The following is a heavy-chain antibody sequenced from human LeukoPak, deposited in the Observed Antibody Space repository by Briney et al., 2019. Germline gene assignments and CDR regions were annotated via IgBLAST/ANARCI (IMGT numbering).Heavy chain of an antibody. CDR3: ASIAGTHGDFDY. CDR1: GGSISSSSYY. CDR2: INHSGST. J-gene: IGHJ4*02. V-gene: IGHV4-39*07. D-gene: IGHD1-1*01. Sequence: SETLSLTCTVSGGSISSSSYYWGWIRQPPGKGLEWIGEINHSGSTNYNPSLKSRVTISVDTSKNQFSLKLSSVTAADTAVYYCASIAGTHGDFDYWGQGTLVTVSS.